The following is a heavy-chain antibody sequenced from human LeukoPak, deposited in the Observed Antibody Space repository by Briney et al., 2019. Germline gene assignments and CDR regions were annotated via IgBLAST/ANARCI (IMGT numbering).Heavy chain of an antibody. CDR2: INHSGST. Sequence: SETLCLTCAVYGGSFSGYYWSWIRQPPGKGLEWIGEINHSGSTNYNPSLKSRVTISVDTSKNQFSLKLSSVTAADTAVYYCARGGGVVVPAAIRYYYGMDVWGQGTTVTVSS. CDR3: ARGGGVVVPAAIRYYYGMDV. V-gene: IGHV4-34*01. CDR1: GGSFSGYY. D-gene: IGHD2-2*01. J-gene: IGHJ6*02.